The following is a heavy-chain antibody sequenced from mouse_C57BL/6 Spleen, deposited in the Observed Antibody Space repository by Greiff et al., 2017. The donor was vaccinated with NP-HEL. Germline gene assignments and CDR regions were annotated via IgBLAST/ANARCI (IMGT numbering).Heavy chain of an antibody. J-gene: IGHJ3*01. CDR2: IYPGDGDT. D-gene: IGHD2-5*01. Sequence: VQLQQSGAELVKPGASVKISCKASGYAFSSYWMNWVKQRPGKGLEWIGQIYPGDGDTNYNGKFKGKATLTADKSSSTAYMQLSSLTSEDSAVYFCARMNSNPAWFAYWGQGTLVTVSA. CDR3: ARMNSNPAWFAY. CDR1: GYAFSSYW. V-gene: IGHV1-80*01.